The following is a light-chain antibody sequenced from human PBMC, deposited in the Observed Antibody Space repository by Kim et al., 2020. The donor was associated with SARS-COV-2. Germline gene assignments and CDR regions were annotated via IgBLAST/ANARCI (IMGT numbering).Light chain of an antibody. V-gene: IGKV3-20*01. Sequence: TGARATLACRASPSVSGAYLAWYQQIPGQAPSLGIYGASTRATGIPDRFSGRGSATDFTLTINRLEPEVFAVYYCPQYAGAPLYSFGQGTKLEI. J-gene: IGKJ2*03. CDR2: GAS. CDR1: PSVSGAY. CDR3: PQYAGAPLYS.